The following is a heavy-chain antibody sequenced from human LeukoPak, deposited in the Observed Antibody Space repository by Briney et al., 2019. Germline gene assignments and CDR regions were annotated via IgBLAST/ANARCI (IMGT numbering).Heavy chain of an antibody. CDR2: IYYSGST. D-gene: IGHD3-10*01. CDR3: AARRQGSGTLIYFDY. J-gene: IGHJ4*02. CDR1: GDSISSYY. V-gene: IGHV4-59*01. Sequence: PSETLSLTCTVSGDSISSYYWSWIRQPPGKGLEWIGYIYYSGSTNYNPSLKSRVTISVDTSKNQFSLKLSSVTAADTAVYYCAARRQGSGTLIYFDYWGQGTLVSVSS.